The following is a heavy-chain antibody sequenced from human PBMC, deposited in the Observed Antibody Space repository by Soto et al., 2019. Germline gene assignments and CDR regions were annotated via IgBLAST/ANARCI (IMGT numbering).Heavy chain of an antibody. V-gene: IGHV4-31*03. CDR2: IYYSGST. D-gene: IGHD5-18*01. Sequence: SETLSLTCTVSGGSISSGGYYWSWIRQHPGKGLEWIGYIYYSGSTYYNPSLKSRVTISVDTSKNQFSLKLSSVTAADTAVYYCAREVRGYSYDYYFDYWGQGTLVTVSS. CDR1: GGSISSGGYY. CDR3: AREVRGYSYDYYFDY. J-gene: IGHJ4*02.